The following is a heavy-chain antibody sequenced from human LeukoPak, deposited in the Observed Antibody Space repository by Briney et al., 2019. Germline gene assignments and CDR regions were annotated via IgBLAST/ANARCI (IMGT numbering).Heavy chain of an antibody. CDR1: GFTFGDYD. J-gene: IGHJ6*02. CDR3: RGDSSGYYSDYGMDV. D-gene: IGHD3-22*01. V-gene: IGHV3-49*04. CDR2: IRCKAYGGTT. Sequence: GRSLRLSCTASGFTFGDYDMSWVRQAPGKGLEWVSFIRCKAYGGTTEYAASVKGRFTISRDDSKSIAYLQMNSLKTEDTAVYYCRGDSSGYYSDYGMDVWGQGTTVTVSS.